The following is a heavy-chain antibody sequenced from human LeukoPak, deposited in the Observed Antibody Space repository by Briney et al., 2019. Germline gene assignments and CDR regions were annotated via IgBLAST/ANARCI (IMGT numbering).Heavy chain of an antibody. CDR3: AKGDSSGYYYGLGNY. CDR1: GFTFDDYA. D-gene: IGHD3-22*01. CDR2: ISWNSGSI. V-gene: IGHV3-9*01. J-gene: IGHJ4*02. Sequence: GRCLRLSCAASGFTFDDYAMHWVRQAPGKGPEGVAGISWNSGSIGYADSVKGRFTISRDNAKNSLYLQMNSLRAEDTALYYCAKGDSSGYYYGLGNYWGQGTLVTVSS.